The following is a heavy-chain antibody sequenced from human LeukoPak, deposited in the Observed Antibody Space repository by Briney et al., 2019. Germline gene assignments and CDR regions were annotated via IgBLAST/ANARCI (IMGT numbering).Heavy chain of an antibody. V-gene: IGHV4-4*07. CDR1: GDSISTYY. Sequence: PSETLSLTCTVSGDSISTYYWSWIRQPAGKGLEWIGRIFTSGSTNYNPSLKSRVTTSLDTSKNQFSLKLSSVTAADTAVYYCARKALPGNWFDPWGQGALVTVSS. CDR3: ARKALPGNWFDP. CDR2: IFTSGST. J-gene: IGHJ5*02.